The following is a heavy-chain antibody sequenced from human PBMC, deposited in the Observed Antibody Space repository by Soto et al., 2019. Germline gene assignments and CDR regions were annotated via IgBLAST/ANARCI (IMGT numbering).Heavy chain of an antibody. Sequence: ASVKVSCKASGYTFTAYYIHWVRQAPGQGLEWMGWINPNNGDTNYGQRIQGRVTMTRDTSISTAYMELSSLRADDTAVYYCAALHEYSGYDRGFWGQGARVTVSS. CDR3: AALHEYSGYDRGF. J-gene: IGHJ4*02. CDR2: INPNNGDT. V-gene: IGHV1-2*02. CDR1: GYTFTAYY. D-gene: IGHD5-12*01.